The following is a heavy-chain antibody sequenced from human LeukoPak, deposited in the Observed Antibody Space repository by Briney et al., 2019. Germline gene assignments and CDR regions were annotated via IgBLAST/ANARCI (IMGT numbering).Heavy chain of an antibody. CDR3: AKVGALWFGDLALDAFDI. Sequence: GGSLRLSCAASGFTFRTYGMHWVRQAPGKGLEWVAVISYDGSNKYYADSVKGRFTISRDNSKNTLYLQMNSLRAEDTAVYYCAKVGALWFGDLALDAFDIWGQGTMVTVSS. J-gene: IGHJ3*02. D-gene: IGHD3-10*01. V-gene: IGHV3-30*18. CDR1: GFTFRTYG. CDR2: ISYDGSNK.